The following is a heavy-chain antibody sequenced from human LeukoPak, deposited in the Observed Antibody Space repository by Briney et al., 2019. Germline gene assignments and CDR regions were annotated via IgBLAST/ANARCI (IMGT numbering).Heavy chain of an antibody. D-gene: IGHD1-26*01. CDR2: ISGSTGST. Sequence: GGSLRLSCAASGFSFASYAMSWVRQAPGKGLEWVSLISGSTGSTYYADSVKGRFSISRDNSKNTVYLQMNSLRVEDTAVYYCAKRPVSAIVGATTLDYWGQGTLVTVSS. J-gene: IGHJ4*02. V-gene: IGHV3-23*01. CDR1: GFSFASYA. CDR3: AKRPVSAIVGATTLDY.